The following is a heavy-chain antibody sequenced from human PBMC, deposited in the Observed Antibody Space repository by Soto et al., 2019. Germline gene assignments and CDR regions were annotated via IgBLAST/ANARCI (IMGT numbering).Heavy chain of an antibody. D-gene: IGHD3-10*01. CDR2: IYYTGTT. V-gene: IGHV4-59*01. CDR1: GSPISSYY. Sequence: TSETLSLTCTVSGSPISSYYWSWFRQPPGQGLEWVGYIYYTGTTTYNPSLKSRVTVSVDTSKNQFSLKLSSVTAADTAVYYCARAPGRYYFAYWVLGTLVTVSS. J-gene: IGHJ4*02. CDR3: ARAPGRYYFAY.